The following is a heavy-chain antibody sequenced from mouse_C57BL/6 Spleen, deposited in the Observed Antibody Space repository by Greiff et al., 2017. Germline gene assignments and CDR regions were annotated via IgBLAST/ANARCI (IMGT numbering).Heavy chain of an antibody. D-gene: IGHD4-1*02. CDR2: INPGSGGT. CDR3: ARSPTGTSAMDY. Sequence: QVQLQQSGAELVRPGTSVKVSCKASGYAFTNYLIEWVKQRPGQGLEWIGVINPGSGGTNYNEKFKGKATLTADKSSSTAYMQLSSLTSEDSAVXFCARSPTGTSAMDYWGQGTSVTVSS. CDR1: GYAFTNYL. J-gene: IGHJ4*01. V-gene: IGHV1-54*01.